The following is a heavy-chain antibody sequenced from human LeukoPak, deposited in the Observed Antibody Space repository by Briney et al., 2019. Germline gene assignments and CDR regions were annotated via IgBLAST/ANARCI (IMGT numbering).Heavy chain of an antibody. CDR2: ISYSGST. CDR1: GVSISSSSHS. CDR3: ARLLVGYYNNYMDF. V-gene: IGHV4-39*07. D-gene: IGHD2-15*01. Sequence: SETLSLTCTVSGVSISSSSHSWGWVRQPPGKGLEWIVSISYSGSTYYNPCLSSLVTLSEDTSKNQFSLNLSSLSAAHTPLYYCARLLVGYYNNYMDFWGKGTTVTVSS. J-gene: IGHJ6*03.